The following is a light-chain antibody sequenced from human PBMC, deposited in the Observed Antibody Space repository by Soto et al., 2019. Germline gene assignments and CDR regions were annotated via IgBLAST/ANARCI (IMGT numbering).Light chain of an antibody. CDR1: QSLLHSNGYNY. Sequence: EIVMTQSPLSLPVTPGEPASISCRSSQSLLHSNGYNYLDWYLQKPGQSPQLLIYLGSNRASGVPDRFSGSGSGTDFTLKISRVESEDVGLYYCMQALQTPPLMYTFGQGTKLEIK. J-gene: IGKJ2*01. CDR3: MQALQTPPLMYT. V-gene: IGKV2-28*01. CDR2: LGS.